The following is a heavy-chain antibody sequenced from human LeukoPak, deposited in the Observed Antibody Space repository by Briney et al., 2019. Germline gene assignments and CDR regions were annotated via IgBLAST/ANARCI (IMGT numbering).Heavy chain of an antibody. CDR2: INPNSGAT. D-gene: IGHD2-15*01. V-gene: IGHV1-2*06. CDR1: GYTFTGYY. Sequence: ASVKVSCKASGYTFTGYYMYWVRQAPGQGLEWMGRINPNSGATDYAQKFQGRVTMTRDTSIRTDYTELSRQSSDATAVYSCARGYCSGGTCYLVANWFDHWGQGTLVTVSS. CDR3: ARGYCSGGTCYLVANWFDH. J-gene: IGHJ5*02.